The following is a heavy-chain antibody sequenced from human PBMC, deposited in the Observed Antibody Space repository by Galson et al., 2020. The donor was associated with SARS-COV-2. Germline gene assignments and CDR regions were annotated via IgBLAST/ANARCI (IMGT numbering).Heavy chain of an antibody. V-gene: IGHV3-30*18. D-gene: IGHD6-6*01. Sequence: GESLKISCAASGFTFSRYRLHWVRQAPGKGLEWVAVISYDGSNKYYADSVKGRFTISRDNSKNTLYLQMNSLRAEDTAVYYCAKALAAPPDYDYYYGMDVWGQGTTVTVSS. J-gene: IGHJ6*02. CDR2: ISYDGSNK. CDR1: GFTFSRYR. CDR3: AKALAAPPDYDYYYGMDV.